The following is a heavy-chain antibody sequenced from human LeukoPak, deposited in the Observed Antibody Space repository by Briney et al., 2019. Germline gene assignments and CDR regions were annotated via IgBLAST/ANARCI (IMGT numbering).Heavy chain of an antibody. CDR2: IYSGGST. Sequence: SGGSLRLSCAASGFTVSSNYMSWVRQAPGKGLEWVSIIYSGGSTYYADSVRGRFSISRDNSKNTLYLQMNSLRAEDTAVYYCARPPPDNYDRSGYLYWGQGTLVTVSS. CDR3: ARPPPDNYDRSGYLY. CDR1: GFTVSSNY. D-gene: IGHD3-22*01. J-gene: IGHJ4*02. V-gene: IGHV3-53*01.